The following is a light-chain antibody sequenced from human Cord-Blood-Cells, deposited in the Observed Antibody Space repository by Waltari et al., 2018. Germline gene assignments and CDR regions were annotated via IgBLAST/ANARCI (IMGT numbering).Light chain of an antibody. Sequence: EIVLTQSPATLSLSPGERATLSCGASQSVSSSYLAWYQQKPGLAPRLLIYDASSRATGIPDMFSGSGSGTDFTLTISRLEPEDFAVYYCQQYGSSPFGGGTKVEIK. CDR3: QQYGSSP. V-gene: IGKV3D-20*01. J-gene: IGKJ4*01. CDR2: DAS. CDR1: QSVSSSY.